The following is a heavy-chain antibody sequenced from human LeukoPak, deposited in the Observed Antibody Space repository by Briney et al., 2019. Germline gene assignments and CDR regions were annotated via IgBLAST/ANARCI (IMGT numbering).Heavy chain of an antibody. J-gene: IGHJ6*03. CDR2: INHSGST. D-gene: IGHD3-10*01. Sequence: SETLSLTCPVYGGSFSANYWSWIRQPPGKGLEWIGEINHSGSTNYNPSLKSRVTISVDMFKNQFSLKLSSVTAADTAVYYCAKYGSGSYSENYYMDVWGKGTTVTVSS. CDR3: AKYGSGSYSENYYMDV. V-gene: IGHV4-34*01. CDR1: GGSFSANY.